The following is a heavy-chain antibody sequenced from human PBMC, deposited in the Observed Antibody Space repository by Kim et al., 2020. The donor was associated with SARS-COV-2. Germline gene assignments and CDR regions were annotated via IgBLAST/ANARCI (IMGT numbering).Heavy chain of an antibody. D-gene: IGHD1-26*01. CDR1: GFTFSSYA. CDR2: ISYDGSNK. Sequence: GGSLRLSCAASGFTFSSYAMHWVRQAPGKGLEWVAVISYDGSNKYYADSVKGRFTISRDNSKNTLYLQMNSLRAEDTAVYYCARGKWELRSLTFDYWGQG. CDR3: ARGKWELRSLTFDY. V-gene: IGHV3-30*04. J-gene: IGHJ4*02.